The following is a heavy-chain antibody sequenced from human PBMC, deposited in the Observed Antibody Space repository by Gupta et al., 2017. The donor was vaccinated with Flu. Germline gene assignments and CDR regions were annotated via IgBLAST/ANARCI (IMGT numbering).Heavy chain of an antibody. V-gene: IGHV3-23*01. Sequence: EVQLLESGGGLVQPGGSLRPSCAASGFTFSSYAMSWVRQAPGKGLEWVSASSGSGGSTYYADSVKGRFTISRDNSKNTLYLQMNSLRAEDTAVYYCAKDLQRTAAGTSHSPYYFDYWGQGTLVTVSS. CDR1: GFTFSSYA. CDR3: AKDLQRTAAGTSHSPYYFDY. CDR2: SSGSGGST. D-gene: IGHD6-13*01. J-gene: IGHJ4*02.